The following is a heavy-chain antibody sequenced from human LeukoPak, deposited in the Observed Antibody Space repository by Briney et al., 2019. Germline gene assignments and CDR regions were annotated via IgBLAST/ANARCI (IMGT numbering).Heavy chain of an antibody. CDR2: ISYDGSNK. V-gene: IGHV3-30*18. Sequence: PGRSLRLSCAASGFTFSSYGMHWVRQAPGKGLEWVAVISYDGSNKYYADSVKGRFTISRDNSKNTLYLQMNSLRAEDTAVYYCAKDFYCSSTSCLMLDYWGQGTLVTVSS. J-gene: IGHJ4*02. D-gene: IGHD2-2*01. CDR1: GFTFSSYG. CDR3: AKDFYCSSTSCLMLDY.